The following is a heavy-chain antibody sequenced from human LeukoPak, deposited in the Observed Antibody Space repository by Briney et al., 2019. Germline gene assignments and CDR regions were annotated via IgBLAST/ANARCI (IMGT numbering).Heavy chain of an antibody. D-gene: IGHD7-27*01. V-gene: IGHV1-46*01. CDR1: GYTFTSYY. CDR3: ARDRDWGSSDPFDY. J-gene: IGHJ4*02. CDR2: INPGRGNT. Sequence: ASVKVSCKASGYTFTSYYMHWVRQVPGQGLEWMGIINPGRGNTNYAQNFHGRVTLTRDTSTRTIYMELSSLRSEDTAVYYCARDRDWGSSDPFDYWGQGTLVTVSS.